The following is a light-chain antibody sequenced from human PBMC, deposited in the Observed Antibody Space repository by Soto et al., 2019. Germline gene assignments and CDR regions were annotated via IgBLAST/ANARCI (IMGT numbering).Light chain of an antibody. CDR1: QSVSRY. J-gene: IGKJ4*01. V-gene: IGKV3-11*01. Sequence: EIVLTQSPATLSLSPWERATLSCRASQSVSRYLAWYQQKPGQAPRLLIYDASNRATGIPARFSGSGSGTDFTLTISSLEPEDFAVYYCQQRSNWFLTFGGGTKVEIK. CDR3: QQRSNWFLT. CDR2: DAS.